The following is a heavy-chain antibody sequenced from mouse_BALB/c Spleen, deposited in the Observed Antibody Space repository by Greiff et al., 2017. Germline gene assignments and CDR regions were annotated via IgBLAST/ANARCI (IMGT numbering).Heavy chain of an antibody. CDR3: ARDDGFDY. Sequence: EVNVVESGGGLVQPGGSRKLSCAASGFTFSSFGMHWVRQAPEKGLEWVAYISSGSSTIYYADTVKGRFTISRDNPKNTLFLQMTSLRSEDTAMYYCARDDGFDYWGQGTTLTVSS. J-gene: IGHJ2*01. CDR1: GFTFSSFG. V-gene: IGHV5-17*02. CDR2: ISSGSSTI. D-gene: IGHD2-3*01.